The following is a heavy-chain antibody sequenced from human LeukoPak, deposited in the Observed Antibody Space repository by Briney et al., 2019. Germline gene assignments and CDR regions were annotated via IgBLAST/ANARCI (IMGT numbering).Heavy chain of an antibody. J-gene: IGHJ4*02. V-gene: IGHV3-30*02. D-gene: IGHD1-1*01. CDR1: GFTFSSYG. CDR3: AKDARDNGRRAYYFDY. CDR2: IRYDGTNK. Sequence: GGSLRLSCAASGFTFSSYGMSWVRQAPGKGLEWVAFIRYDGTNKYYTESVEDRFTISRDNFKHTVSLQLNSLRAEDTAMYYCAKDARDNGRRAYYFDYWGQGTLVTVSS.